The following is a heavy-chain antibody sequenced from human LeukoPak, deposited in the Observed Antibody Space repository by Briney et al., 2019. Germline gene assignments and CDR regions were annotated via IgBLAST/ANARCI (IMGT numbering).Heavy chain of an antibody. J-gene: IGHJ4*02. CDR1: GFTFRSYS. D-gene: IGHD4-23*01. CDR3: ARESDYGGNSNDNFDY. V-gene: IGHV3-21*01. Sequence: GGSLRLSCAASGFTFRSYSMNWVRQAPGKGLEWVSSISSSSSYIYYADSVKGRFTISRDNAKNSLYLQMNSLRAEDTAVYYCARESDYGGNSNDNFDYWGQGTLVTVSS. CDR2: ISSSSSYI.